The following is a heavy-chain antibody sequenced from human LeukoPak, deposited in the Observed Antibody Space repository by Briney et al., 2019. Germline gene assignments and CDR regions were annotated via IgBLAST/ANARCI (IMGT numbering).Heavy chain of an antibody. CDR1: GYTFTSYD. D-gene: IGHD3-22*01. V-gene: IGHV1-8*01. Sequence: ASVKVSCKASGYTFTSYDINWVRQATGQGLEWMGWMNPNSGNTGYAQKFQGRVTMTTDTSTSTAYMELRSLRSDDTAVYYCARVQNYYDSSGYYYPDYWGQGTLVTVSS. CDR3: ARVQNYYDSSGYYYPDY. J-gene: IGHJ4*02. CDR2: MNPNSGNT.